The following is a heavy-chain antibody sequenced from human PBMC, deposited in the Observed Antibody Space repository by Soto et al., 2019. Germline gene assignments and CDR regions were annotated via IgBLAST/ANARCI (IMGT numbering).Heavy chain of an antibody. Sequence: SETLSLTCTVSGGSISSGGYYWSWIRQHPGKGLEWIGYIYYSGSTYYNPSLKSRVTISVDTSKNQFSLKLSSVTAADTAVYYCARSLEPAAIGYYYYYYGMDVWGQGTTVTVSS. CDR3: ARSLEPAAIGYYYYYYGMDV. CDR2: IYYSGST. D-gene: IGHD2-2*01. CDR1: GGSISSGGYY. V-gene: IGHV4-31*03. J-gene: IGHJ6*02.